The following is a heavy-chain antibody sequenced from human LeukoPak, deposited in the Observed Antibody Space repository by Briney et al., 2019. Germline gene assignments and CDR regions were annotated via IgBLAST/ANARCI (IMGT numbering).Heavy chain of an antibody. V-gene: IGHV3-23*01. CDR2: ISGSGGST. D-gene: IGHD2-2*01. J-gene: IGHJ5*02. CDR1: GFTFSSYA. Sequence: GGSLTLSCTASGFTFSSYAMSWVRQAPGKGLEWVSAISGSGGSTYYADSVKGRFTFSRHNSKNTLYLQKNRLRAEDTAVYYCAKDRCSSTSCGTRDNWFDLWGQGTLVTVSS. CDR3: AKDRCSSTSCGTRDNWFDL.